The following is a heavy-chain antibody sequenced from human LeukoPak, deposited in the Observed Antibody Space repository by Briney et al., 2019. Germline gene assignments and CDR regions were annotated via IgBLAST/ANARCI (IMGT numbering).Heavy chain of an antibody. CDR2: INPNSGGT. CDR3: ARVQLGTGVWYFDL. V-gene: IGHV1-2*06. Sequence: ASVKVSCKASGYTFTGYYMQWMRQAPGQGLEWMGRINPNSGGTNYAQKFQGRVTMTRDTSISTAYMELSRLRSDDTAVYYCARVQLGTGVWYFDLWGRGTLVTVSS. J-gene: IGHJ2*01. D-gene: IGHD1-1*01. CDR1: GYTFTGYY.